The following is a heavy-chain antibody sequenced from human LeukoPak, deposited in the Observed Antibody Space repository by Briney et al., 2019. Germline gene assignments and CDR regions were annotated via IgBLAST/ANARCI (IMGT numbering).Heavy chain of an antibody. Sequence: GGSLRLSCAASGSTVSSNYMSWVRQAPGKGLEWVSVIYSCGSTYYADSVEGRFTISRDNSKNMLYLQMNSLRAEDTAVFYCARDPYSSSSVFFYYYMNVWGKGTTVTVSS. V-gene: IGHV3-66*03. CDR3: ARDPYSSSSVFFYYYMNV. CDR2: IYSCGST. J-gene: IGHJ6*03. D-gene: IGHD6-6*01. CDR1: GSTVSSNY.